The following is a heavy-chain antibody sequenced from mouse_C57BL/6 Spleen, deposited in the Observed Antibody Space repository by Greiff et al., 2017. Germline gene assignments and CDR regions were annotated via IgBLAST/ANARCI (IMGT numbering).Heavy chain of an antibody. CDR1: GYAFTSYW. CDR2: IHPSDSDT. J-gene: IGHJ3*01. D-gene: IGHD1-1*01. CDR3: ASYYYGSSSFAY. Sequence: QVQLQQPGAELVKPGASVKVSCKASGYAFTSYWMHWVKQRPGQGLEWIGRIHPSDSDTNYNQKFKGKATLTVDKSSSTAYMQLSSLTSEDSAVYYCASYYYGSSSFAYWGQGTLVTVSA. V-gene: IGHV1-74*01.